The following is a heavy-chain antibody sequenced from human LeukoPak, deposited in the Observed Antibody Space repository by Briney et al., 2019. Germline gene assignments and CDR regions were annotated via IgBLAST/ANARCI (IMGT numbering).Heavy chain of an antibody. V-gene: IGHV3-21*01. CDR2: SGSSRHV. J-gene: IGHJ1*01. Sequence: GGSLRLSCAASGFTFSGYSMNWVRQAPGKGLEWVSSSGSSRHVYYAGSVKGRFTISRDNAKNSLYLQMNSLRAEDMAVYFCVRDLMGSGSTTAYLHHWGQGTLVTVSS. D-gene: IGHD1-1*01. CDR1: GFTFSGYS. CDR3: VRDLMGSGSTTAYLHH.